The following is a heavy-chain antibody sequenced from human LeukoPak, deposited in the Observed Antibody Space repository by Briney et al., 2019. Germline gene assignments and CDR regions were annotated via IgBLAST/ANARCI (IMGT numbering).Heavy chain of an antibody. CDR2: IYYSGST. J-gene: IGHJ4*02. V-gene: IGHV4-61*01. CDR3: ARDAYGPID. D-gene: IGHD3-10*01. Sequence: SETLSLTCTVSGVSVSSGSYYWSWIRQPPGKGLEWIGYIYYSGSTTYNPSLKSRVTISVDMSKNQFSLKLSSVTAADTAVYYCARDAYGPIDWGQGTLVTVSS. CDR1: GVSVSSGSYY.